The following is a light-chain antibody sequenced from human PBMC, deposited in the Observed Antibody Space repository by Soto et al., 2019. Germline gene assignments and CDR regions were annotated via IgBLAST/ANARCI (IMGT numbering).Light chain of an antibody. V-gene: IGKV2-30*01. CDR1: QSLVYSDGYTY. CDR2: KVA. J-gene: IGKJ4*01. Sequence: DVVMTQSPLSLPVALGQPASISCRSSQSLVYSDGYTYLNWFQQRPGQSPRRLIYKVANRDSGVPDRFSGSGSGTDLTLKISRVESEDVGVYYCMQGTYWPLTFGGGPKVEIK. CDR3: MQGTYWPLT.